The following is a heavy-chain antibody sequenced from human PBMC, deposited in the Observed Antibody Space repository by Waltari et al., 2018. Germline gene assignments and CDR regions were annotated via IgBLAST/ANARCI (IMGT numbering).Heavy chain of an antibody. CDR3: AKGRRPYSSSSTVDY. CDR1: GFTFDAYA. V-gene: IGHV3-9*01. Sequence: EVQLVESGGGLVQPGRSLGLSRAASGFTFDAYAMHCVRQAPGKGLEWGSGISWNSGSRGYADSVKGRFTISRDNAKNSLYLQMNSLRAEDTAWYYCAKGRRPYSSSSTVDYWGQGTLVTVSS. CDR2: ISWNSGSR. J-gene: IGHJ4*02. D-gene: IGHD6-6*01.